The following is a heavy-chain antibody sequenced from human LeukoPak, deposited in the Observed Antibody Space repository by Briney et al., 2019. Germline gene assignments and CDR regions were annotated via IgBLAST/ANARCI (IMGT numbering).Heavy chain of an antibody. V-gene: IGHV1-69*06. CDR2: IIPIFGTA. J-gene: IGHJ6*03. CDR3: ARDLEMATIEGYYYYMDV. D-gene: IGHD5-24*01. Sequence: GASVKVSCKASGGTFSCYAFSWVRQAPAQGLQWMGCIIPIFGTANYAQKFQGRVTITADKSTSTAYMELSSLRSEDTAVYYCARDLEMATIEGYYYYMDVWGKGTTVTVSS. CDR1: GGTFSCYA.